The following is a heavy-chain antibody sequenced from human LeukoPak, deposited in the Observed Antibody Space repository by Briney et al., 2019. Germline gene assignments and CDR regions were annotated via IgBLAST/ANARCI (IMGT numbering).Heavy chain of an antibody. V-gene: IGHV1-69*13. CDR1: GGTFNSYA. CDR2: IIPIFGTA. Sequence: ASVKVSCKASGGTFNSYAISWVRQAPGQGLEWMGGIIPIFGTANYAQKFQGRVTITADESTSTAYMELSSLRSEDTAVYYCASSLTYYYDSSGYLNFDYWGQGTLVTVSS. CDR3: ASSLTYYYDSSGYLNFDY. D-gene: IGHD3-22*01. J-gene: IGHJ4*02.